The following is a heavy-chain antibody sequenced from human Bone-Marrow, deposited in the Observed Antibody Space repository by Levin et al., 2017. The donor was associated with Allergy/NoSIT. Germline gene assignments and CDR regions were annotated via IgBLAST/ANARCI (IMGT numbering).Heavy chain of an antibody. J-gene: IGHJ5*02. D-gene: IGHD3-9*01. CDR3: AREGLLRYFDWPYNWFDP. V-gene: IGHV3-33*01. CDR1: GFTFSSYG. CDR2: IWYDGSNK. Sequence: SCAASGFTFSSYGMHWVRQAPGKGLEWVAVIWYDGSNKYYADSVKGRFTISRDNSKNTLYLQMNSLRAEDTAVYYCAREGLLRYFDWPYNWFDPWGQGTLVTVSS.